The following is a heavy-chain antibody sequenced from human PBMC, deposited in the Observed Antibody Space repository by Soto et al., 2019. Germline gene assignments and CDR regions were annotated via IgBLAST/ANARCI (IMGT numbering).Heavy chain of an antibody. CDR3: ARGGQPHYYGSGSYYNVEPGYYFDY. Sequence: ASVKVSCKASGYTFTSYGISWVRQAPGQGLEWMGWISAYNGNTNYAQKLQGRVTMTTDTSTSTAYMELRSLRSDDTAVYYCARGGQPHYYGSGSYYNVEPGYYFDYWGQGTLVTVSS. D-gene: IGHD3-10*01. J-gene: IGHJ4*02. CDR2: ISAYNGNT. CDR1: GYTFTSYG. V-gene: IGHV1-18*01.